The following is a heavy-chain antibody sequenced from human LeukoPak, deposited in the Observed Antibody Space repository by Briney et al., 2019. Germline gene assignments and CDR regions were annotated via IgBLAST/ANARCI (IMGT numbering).Heavy chain of an antibody. D-gene: IGHD3-10*01. Sequence: SETLSLTCTVSGGSISSSSYYWGWIRQPPGKGLEWIGSIYYSGSTYYNPSLKSRVTISVDTSKNQFSLKLSSVTAADTAEYYCAREWIGSGSYRYPYGMDVWGQGTTVTVSS. V-gene: IGHV4-39*07. CDR3: AREWIGSGSYRYPYGMDV. J-gene: IGHJ6*02. CDR1: GGSISSSSYY. CDR2: IYYSGST.